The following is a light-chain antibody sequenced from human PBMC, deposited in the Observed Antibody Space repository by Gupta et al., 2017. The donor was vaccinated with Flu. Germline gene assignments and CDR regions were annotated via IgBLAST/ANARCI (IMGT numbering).Light chain of an antibody. J-gene: IGLJ3*02. V-gene: IGLV6-57*01. CDR2: ENN. CDR3: QSYDPTNQV. Sequence: FMLTQPHSVSESPGKTVIISCTRSSGSIARNYVQWYKQRPGSSPTTVIYENNQRPSGIPDRFSGSIDSSSNSASLTISGLKTEDEADYYCQSYDPTNQVFGGGTRLTVL. CDR1: SGSIARNY.